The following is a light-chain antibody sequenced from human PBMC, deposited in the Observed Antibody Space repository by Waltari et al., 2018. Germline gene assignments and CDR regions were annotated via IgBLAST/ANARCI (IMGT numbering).Light chain of an antibody. CDR3: QQYNNWPPIT. CDR2: GAS. J-gene: IGKJ5*01. Sequence: EIVMTQSPATLSVSPGERATLSCRASQSVSSNLALYQQIPGQAPRLLIYGASPRATGIPARFSGSGSGTEFTLTISSMQSEDFAVYYCQQYNNWPPITFGQGTRLEIK. V-gene: IGKV3-15*01. CDR1: QSVSSN.